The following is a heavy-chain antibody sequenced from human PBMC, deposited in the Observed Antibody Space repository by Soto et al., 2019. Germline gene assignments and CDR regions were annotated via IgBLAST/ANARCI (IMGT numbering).Heavy chain of an antibody. Sequence: EVQLVESGGGLIQPGGSLRLSCAVSGFTVSNNYMSWVRQAPGKGLEGVSVIYSGGYTAYGDSVKGRFTISRDNSKNTLYLQNKTLGPEAPAVFYCAAHPGGGGYWGQGTLLTVSS. D-gene: IGHD3-10*01. J-gene: IGHJ4*02. V-gene: IGHV3-53*01. CDR3: AAHPGGGGY. CDR2: IYSGGYT. CDR1: GFTVSNNY.